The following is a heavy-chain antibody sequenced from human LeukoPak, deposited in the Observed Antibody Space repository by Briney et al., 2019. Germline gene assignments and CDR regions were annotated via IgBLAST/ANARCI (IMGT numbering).Heavy chain of an antibody. CDR2: IWYDGSNK. V-gene: IGHV3-33*01. CDR1: GFTFSSYG. CDR3: ARDPYYDFWSGYLYYYYGMDV. J-gene: IGHJ6*02. Sequence: PGRYLRLSCAASGFTFSSYGMHWVRQAPGKGLEWVAVIWYDGSNKYYADSVKGRFTISRDNSKNTLYLQMNSLRAEDTAVYYCARDPYYDFWSGYLYYYYGMDVWGQGTTVTVSS. D-gene: IGHD3-3*01.